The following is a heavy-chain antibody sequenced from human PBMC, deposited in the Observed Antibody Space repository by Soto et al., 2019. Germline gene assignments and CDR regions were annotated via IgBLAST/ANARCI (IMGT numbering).Heavy chain of an antibody. Sequence: PGGSLRLSCASSGFTFSGDIMKWVRPAPGKGLEWVSSISSSSSYIYYADSVKGRFTISRDNAKNSLYLQMNSLRAEDTAVYYCARDTGYVRASPYYFDYWGQGTLVTVSS. J-gene: IGHJ4*02. CDR3: ARDTGYVRASPYYFDY. V-gene: IGHV3-21*01. CDR2: ISSSSSYI. CDR1: GFTFSGDI. D-gene: IGHD3-10*02.